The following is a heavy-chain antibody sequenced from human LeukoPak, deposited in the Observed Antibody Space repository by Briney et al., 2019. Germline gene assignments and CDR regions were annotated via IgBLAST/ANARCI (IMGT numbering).Heavy chain of an antibody. CDR2: INSDGINT. V-gene: IGHV3-74*01. CDR3: AKDQQQLVLVY. Sequence: GGSLRLSCAASGFTFSNYWMHWVRQAPGKGLVWVSRINSDGINTSYADSVKGRFTISRDNAKNTLNLQMNSLRAEDTAVYYCAKDQQQLVLVYWGQGTLVTVSS. CDR1: GFTFSNYW. J-gene: IGHJ4*02. D-gene: IGHD6-13*01.